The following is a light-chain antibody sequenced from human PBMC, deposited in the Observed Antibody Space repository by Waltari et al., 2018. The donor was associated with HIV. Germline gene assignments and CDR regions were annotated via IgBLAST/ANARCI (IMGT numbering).Light chain of an antibody. CDR3: SSYTSLTTLV. CDR2: EVT. J-gene: IGLJ3*02. V-gene: IGLV2-14*01. Sequence: QSALTQPASLSGSPGQSLPLYFTGSSVAGHHYNYFSWYQQHPGKPPKLIIYEVTKRPSGVSSRFSGSKSGNTASLTISGLQPDDEAHYYCSSYTSLTTLVFGGGTKVTVL. CDR1: SVAGHHYNY.